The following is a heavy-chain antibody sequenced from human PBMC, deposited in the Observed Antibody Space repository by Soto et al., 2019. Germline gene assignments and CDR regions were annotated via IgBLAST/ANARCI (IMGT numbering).Heavy chain of an antibody. D-gene: IGHD1-26*01. J-gene: IGHJ4*02. CDR1: GASISSVGYY. CDR3: AKAQAWELLFDF. V-gene: IGHV4-31*03. CDR2: IYYSGST. Sequence: SETLSLTCTVSGASISSVGYYWRWIRQHPGKGLEWIANIYYSGSTYYNPSLKSRVTISIDTPKNQFSLKLSSVTAADTAVYYCAKAQAWELLFDFWGQGTLVTVSS.